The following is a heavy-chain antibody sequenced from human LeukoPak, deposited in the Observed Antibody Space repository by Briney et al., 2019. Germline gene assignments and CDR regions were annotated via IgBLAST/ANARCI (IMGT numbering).Heavy chain of an antibody. Sequence: PGGSLRLSCAASGFTFSDYYMSWIRQAPGKWLEWVSYISSSGSTIYYADSVKGRFTISRDNSKNTLYLQMNSLRAEDTAVYYCARDRAAGTSALDYWGQGTLVTVSS. D-gene: IGHD6-13*01. V-gene: IGHV3-11*04. CDR2: ISSSGSTI. CDR1: GFTFSDYY. J-gene: IGHJ4*02. CDR3: ARDRAAGTSALDY.